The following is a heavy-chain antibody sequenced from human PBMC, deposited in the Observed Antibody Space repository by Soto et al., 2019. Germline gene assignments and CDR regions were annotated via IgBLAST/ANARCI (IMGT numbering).Heavy chain of an antibody. D-gene: IGHD3-10*01. V-gene: IGHV3-74*01. J-gene: IGHJ4*02. CDR2: INGDGSGT. Sequence: EVQLVESGGGLVQPGGSLRLSFAASGFTFSGSGMHWVRQAPGKGLVWVSRINGDGSGTSYADFVKGRFTISRDDAKNTLFLQMNGLRAEDTAVYYCARGIFGSGTANDYWGQGTLVTVSS. CDR3: ARGIFGSGTANDY. CDR1: GFTFSGSG.